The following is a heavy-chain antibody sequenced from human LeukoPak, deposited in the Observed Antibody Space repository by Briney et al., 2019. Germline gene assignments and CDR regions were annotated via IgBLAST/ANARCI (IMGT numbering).Heavy chain of an antibody. CDR2: IYYSGST. Sequence: SETLSLTCTVSGGSISSGGYYWSWIRQHPGKGLEWIGYIYYSGSTYYNPSLKSRVTISVDTSKNQFSLKLSSVTAADTAVYYCARDSYSSSFYYYYGMDVWGQGTTVTVSS. D-gene: IGHD6-6*01. V-gene: IGHV4-30-4*08. CDR3: ARDSYSSSFYYYYGMDV. CDR1: GGSISSGGYY. J-gene: IGHJ6*02.